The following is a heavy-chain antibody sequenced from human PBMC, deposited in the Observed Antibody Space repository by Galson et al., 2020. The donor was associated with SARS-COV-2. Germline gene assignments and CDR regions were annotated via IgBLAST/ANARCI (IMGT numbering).Heavy chain of an antibody. V-gene: IGHV3-64D*06. CDR3: VKETPSGYSSSWYFVGGFDY. CDR1: GFTFSSYA. J-gene: IGHJ4*02. Sequence: SCSASGFTFSSYAMHWVRQAPGKGLEYVSAISSNGGSTYYADSVKGRFTISRDNSKNTLYLQMSSLRAEDTAVYYCVKETPSGYSSSWYFVGGFDYWGQGTLVTVSS. D-gene: IGHD6-13*01. CDR2: ISSNGGST.